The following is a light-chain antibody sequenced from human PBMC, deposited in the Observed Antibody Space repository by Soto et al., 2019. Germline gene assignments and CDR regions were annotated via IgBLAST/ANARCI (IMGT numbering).Light chain of an antibody. CDR1: SSDVGGYNF. CDR2: DVN. J-gene: IGLJ1*01. Sequence: QSALTQPASVSGSPGQSITISCTGTSSDVGGYNFVSWYQQHPGKVPKPMIFDVNRRPSGVSDRFSGSKSGNTASLTISGLQAEDEGDYYCCSYTSSSTHVFGSGTKLTVL. V-gene: IGLV2-14*03. CDR3: CSYTSSSTHV.